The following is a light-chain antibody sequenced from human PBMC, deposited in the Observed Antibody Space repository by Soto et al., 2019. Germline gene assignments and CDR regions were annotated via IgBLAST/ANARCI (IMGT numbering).Light chain of an antibody. CDR1: QSVSNS. CDR2: DAS. J-gene: IGKJ4*01. CDR3: QQVYYWPDLT. V-gene: IGKV3-11*01. Sequence: EIVLTQSPATLSLSPGERATLSCRASQSVSNSLAWYQQKPGRPPRLLIYDASNRATGVPARFSGSGSGTDFTLTIGSLELDVFAFYYCQQVYYWPDLTFGGGTKVE.